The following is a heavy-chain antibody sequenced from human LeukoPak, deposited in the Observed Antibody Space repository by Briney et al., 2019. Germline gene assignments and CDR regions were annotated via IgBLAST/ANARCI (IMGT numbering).Heavy chain of an antibody. Sequence: ASVKVSCKVSGYTLTELSMHWVRQAPGKGLEWMGGFDPEDGETIYAQKFQGRVTMTEDTSTDTAYMELSSLRSEDTAVYYCAKGGISEDGLDSWGQGTLVTVSS. CDR2: FDPEDGET. V-gene: IGHV1-24*01. D-gene: IGHD1-14*01. J-gene: IGHJ4*02. CDR1: GYTLTELS. CDR3: AKGGISEDGLDS.